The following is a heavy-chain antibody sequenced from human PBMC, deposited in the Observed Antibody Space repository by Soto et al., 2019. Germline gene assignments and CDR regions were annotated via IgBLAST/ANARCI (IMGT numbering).Heavy chain of an antibody. J-gene: IGHJ5*02. CDR3: ARAAHYSSPFRWFDP. CDR1: GGSISSGGYY. D-gene: IGHD6-13*01. V-gene: IGHV4-31*02. Sequence: LCGGSISSGGYYWSWIRQHPGKGLEWIGYIYYSGSTYYNPSLKRRVTISVDTSKNQFSLKLSSVTAADTAVYYCARAAHYSSPFRWFDPWGQGTLVTVSS. CDR2: IYYSGST.